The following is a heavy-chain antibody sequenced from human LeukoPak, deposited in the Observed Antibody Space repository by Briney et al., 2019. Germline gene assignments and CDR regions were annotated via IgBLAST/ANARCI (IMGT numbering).Heavy chain of an antibody. CDR3: ASGNYYQDY. CDR2: IYDSGST. V-gene: IGHV4-59*08. CDR1: GASISSHY. D-gene: IGHD1-26*01. J-gene: IGHJ4*02. Sequence: SETLSLTCTVSGASISSHYWSWIRQPPGKGLEWIGYIYDSGSTNYNPSLKSRVTISADTSKNQFSLKMNSVTAADTAVYYCASGNYYQDYWGQGAVVTVSP.